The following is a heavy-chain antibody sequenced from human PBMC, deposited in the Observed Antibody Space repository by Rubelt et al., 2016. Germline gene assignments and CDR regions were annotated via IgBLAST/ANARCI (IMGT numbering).Heavy chain of an antibody. CDR2: ISYDGSNK. Sequence: VQLVESGGGLVQPGGSLRLSCAASGFTFSSYAMHWVRQAPGKGLEWVAVISYDGSNKYYADSVKGRFTISRDNSKNTLYLQMNSLRAEDTAVYYCARVYSSGWPDYWGQGTLVTVSS. J-gene: IGHJ4*02. V-gene: IGHV3-30*04. CDR1: GFTFSSYA. CDR3: ARVYSSGWPDY. D-gene: IGHD6-19*01.